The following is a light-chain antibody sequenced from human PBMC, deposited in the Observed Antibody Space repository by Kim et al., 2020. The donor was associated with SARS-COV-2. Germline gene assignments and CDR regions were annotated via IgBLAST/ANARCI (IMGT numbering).Light chain of an antibody. CDR3: CSYAGRV. J-gene: IGLJ3*02. CDR1: SSDVGSYNL. Sequence: GSPGQPSTLPDPGTSSDVGSYNLVSWYQQHPGKAPKLMIYEGSKRPSGVSNRFSGSKSGNTASLTISGLQAEDEADYYCCSYAGRVFGGGTQLTVL. CDR2: EGS. V-gene: IGLV2-23*01.